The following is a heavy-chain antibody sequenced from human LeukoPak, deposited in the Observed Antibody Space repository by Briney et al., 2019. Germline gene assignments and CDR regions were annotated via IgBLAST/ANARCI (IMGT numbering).Heavy chain of an antibody. V-gene: IGHV4-39*02. CDR2: IYYSGST. J-gene: IGHJ5*02. D-gene: IGHD6-13*01. CDR1: GGSISSSSYY. CDR3: ARERNRYSSSWYLLDP. Sequence: SETLSLTCTVSGGSISSSSYYWGWIRQPPGKGLEWIGSIYYSGSTYYNPSLKSRVTISVDTSKNQFSLKLSSVTAADTAEYYCARERNRYSSSWYLLDPWGQGTLVTVSS.